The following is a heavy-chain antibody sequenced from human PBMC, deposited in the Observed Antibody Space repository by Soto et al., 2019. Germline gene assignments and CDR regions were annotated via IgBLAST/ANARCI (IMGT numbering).Heavy chain of an antibody. Sequence: GGSLRLSCAASGFTFSSYGMHWVRQAPGKGLEWVAVISYDGSNKYYADSVKSRFTISRDNSKNTLYLQMNSLRAEDTAVYYCAKDWYYYGSGSPPSPFDYWGQGTLVTVSS. J-gene: IGHJ4*02. CDR3: AKDWYYYGSGSPPSPFDY. CDR2: ISYDGSNK. D-gene: IGHD3-10*01. V-gene: IGHV3-30*18. CDR1: GFTFSSYG.